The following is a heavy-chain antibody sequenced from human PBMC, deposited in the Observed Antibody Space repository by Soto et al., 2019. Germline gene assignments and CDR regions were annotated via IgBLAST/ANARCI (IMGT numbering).Heavy chain of an antibody. V-gene: IGHV3-23*01. CDR2: ITSTGGST. CDR3: AKDTYYHDSTGYYVFDY. CDR1: GFTFSSNA. J-gene: IGHJ4*02. Sequence: GGSLRLSCAASGFTFSSNAMSWVRQTPGKGLEWVSAITSTGGSTYYADSVKGRFTVSRDNSKNTLYLQMNSLRVGDTAVYYCAKDTYYHDSTGYYVFDYWGQGT. D-gene: IGHD3-22*01.